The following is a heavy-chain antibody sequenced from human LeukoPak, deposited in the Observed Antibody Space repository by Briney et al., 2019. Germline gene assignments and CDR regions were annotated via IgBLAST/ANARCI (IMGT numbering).Heavy chain of an antibody. CDR1: GFTFSDYE. CDR3: ARSLYYYDSSGLPY. D-gene: IGHD3-22*01. Sequence: GGSLRLSCAASGFTFSDYEMHWVRQAPGKGLEWLSHISISGTTIHYADSVKGRFTISRDNSKNTLYLQMNSLRAEDMAVYYCARSLYYYDSSGLPYWGQGTLVTVSS. J-gene: IGHJ4*02. CDR2: ISISGTTI. V-gene: IGHV3-48*01.